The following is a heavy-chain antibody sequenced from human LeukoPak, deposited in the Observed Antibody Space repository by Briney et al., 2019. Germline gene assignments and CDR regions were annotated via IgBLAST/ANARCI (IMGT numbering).Heavy chain of an antibody. J-gene: IGHJ4*02. CDR1: GFTFSSHH. V-gene: IGHV3-48*01. CDR2: ISSISNTI. Sequence: GGSLRLSCAASGFTFSSHHVNWVRQAPGVGLEWVSYISSISNTIYYAESVKGRFTISRDNAKNTVYLQMNSLRAEDTAVYYCARELSPVVKYYFDCWGQGTQVTVSS. CDR3: ARELSPVVKYYFDC. D-gene: IGHD2-15*01.